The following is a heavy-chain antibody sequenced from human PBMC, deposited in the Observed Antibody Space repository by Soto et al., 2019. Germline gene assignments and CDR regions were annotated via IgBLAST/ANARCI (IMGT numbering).Heavy chain of an antibody. CDR3: AKAPGGGIAAAGINFDY. D-gene: IGHD6-13*01. CDR1: GFTFSSYA. Sequence: EVQLLESGGGLVQPGGSLRLSCAASGFTFSSYAMSWVRQAPGKGLEWVSAISGSGGSTYHADSVKSRFTISRDNSKNTLYLQMNSLRAEDTAVYYCAKAPGGGIAAAGINFDYWGQGTLVTVSS. V-gene: IGHV3-23*01. CDR2: ISGSGGST. J-gene: IGHJ4*02.